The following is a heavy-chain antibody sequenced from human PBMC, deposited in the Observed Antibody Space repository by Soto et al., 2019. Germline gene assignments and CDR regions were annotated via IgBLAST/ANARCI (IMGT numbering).Heavy chain of an antibody. CDR3: ARGRRKVATVTTYWFDP. D-gene: IGHD4-17*01. Sequence: GASVKVSCKASGGTFSSYTISWVRQAPGQGLEWMGRIIPILGIANYAQKFQGRVTITADKSTSTAYMELSSLRSEDTAVYYCARGRRKVATVTTYWFDPWGKGTLVTVSS. V-gene: IGHV1-69*02. CDR2: IIPILGIA. J-gene: IGHJ5*02. CDR1: GGTFSSYT.